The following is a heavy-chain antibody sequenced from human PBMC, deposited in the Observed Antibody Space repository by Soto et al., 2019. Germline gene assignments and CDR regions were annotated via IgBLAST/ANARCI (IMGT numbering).Heavy chain of an antibody. Sequence: QITLTESGPTLVKPTQTLTLTCTFSGFSLTTSGLGVGWIRQPPGRALEWLALIYWDNDKRYSPSLKSRLTITKDTAKNQGVLTMANLDPVDTATYYCVRRRRLCDAGIGYYNWFDSWGQGALVTVSS. D-gene: IGHD2-15*01. CDR3: VRRRRLCDAGIGYYNWFDS. CDR2: IYWDNDK. CDR1: GFSLTTSGLG. J-gene: IGHJ5*01. V-gene: IGHV2-5*02.